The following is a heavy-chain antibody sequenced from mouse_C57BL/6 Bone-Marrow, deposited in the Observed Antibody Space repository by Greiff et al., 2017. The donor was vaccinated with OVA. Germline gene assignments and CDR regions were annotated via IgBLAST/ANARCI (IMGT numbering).Heavy chain of an antibody. Sequence: QVQLQQPGAELVMPGASVKLSCKASGYTFTSYWMHWVKQRPGQGLEWIGEIDPSDSYTNYNQKFKGKSTLTVDKSSSTAYMQLSSLTSEDSAVYYCARCDDYEYWGQGTTLTVSS. CDR1: GYTFTSYW. D-gene: IGHD2-4*01. CDR2: IDPSDSYT. CDR3: ARCDDYEY. J-gene: IGHJ2*01. V-gene: IGHV1-69*01.